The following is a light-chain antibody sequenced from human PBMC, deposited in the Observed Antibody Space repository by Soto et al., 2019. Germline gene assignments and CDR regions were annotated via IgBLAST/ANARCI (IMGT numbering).Light chain of an antibody. V-gene: IGKV3-20*01. CDR1: QSVSSSY. CDR3: QQYDSSHRA. J-gene: IGKJ1*01. CDR2: GAS. Sequence: EIVLTQSPGTLSLSPGERATLSCRASQSVSSSYLAWYQQKPGQAPRLLIYGASSRDTGIPDRFSGSGSGTDFTLTISRLEPEDFAVYYCQQYDSSHRAFGQGTKVEIK.